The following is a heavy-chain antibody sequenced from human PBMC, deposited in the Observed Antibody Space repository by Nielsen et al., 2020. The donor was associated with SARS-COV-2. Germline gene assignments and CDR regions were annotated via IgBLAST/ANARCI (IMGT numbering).Heavy chain of an antibody. CDR2: IYTSGST. D-gene: IGHD3-22*01. Sequence: SETLSLTCTVSGVPISSGSYYWSWIRQPAGKGLEWIGRIYTSGSTNYNPSLKSRVTISVDTSRNQFSLKLSSVTAADTAVYYCAGGFYDSRGYNLVYWGQGNLVTVSS. V-gene: IGHV4-61*02. CDR3: AGGFYDSRGYNLVY. CDR1: GVPISSGSYY. J-gene: IGHJ4*02.